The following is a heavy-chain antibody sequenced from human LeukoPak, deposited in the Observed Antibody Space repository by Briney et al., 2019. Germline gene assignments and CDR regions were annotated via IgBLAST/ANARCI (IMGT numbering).Heavy chain of an antibody. V-gene: IGHV3-33*08. CDR1: GFAFSDYW. CDR3: ARGNPPNHPLDY. J-gene: IGHJ4*02. CDR2: IWFDGSNE. Sequence: PGGSLRLSCEASGFAFSDYWMSWVRQAPGKGLEWVAVIWFDGSNEYFADSVKGRFTISRDNSKNTVYLHMNSLRAEDTAVYYCARGNPPNHPLDYWGQGTLVTVSS.